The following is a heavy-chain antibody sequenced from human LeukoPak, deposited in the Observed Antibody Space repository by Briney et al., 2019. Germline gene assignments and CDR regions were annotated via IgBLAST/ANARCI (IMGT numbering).Heavy chain of an antibody. CDR1: GGSISSGGYY. J-gene: IGHJ4*02. V-gene: IGHV4-31*03. CDR3: ARDSSSYGYYYFDY. Sequence: SETLSLTCTVSGGSISSGGYYWSWIRQHPGKGLEWIGYIYYSGSTYYNPSLKSRVTISVDTSKNQSSLKLSSVTAAGTAVYYCARDSSSYGYYYFDYWGQGTLVTVSS. D-gene: IGHD5-18*01. CDR2: IYYSGST.